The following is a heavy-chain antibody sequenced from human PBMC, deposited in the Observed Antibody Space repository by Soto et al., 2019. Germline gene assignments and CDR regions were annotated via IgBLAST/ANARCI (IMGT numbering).Heavy chain of an antibody. Sequence: QVQLVQSGAEVKKPGASVKVSFKASGYTFTSYGISWVRQAPGQGLEWMGWISAYNGNTNYAQKLQGRVTMTTDTSTSTAYMELRSLRSDDTAVYYCAREYYYGSGSYYRAFDIWGQGTMVTVSS. V-gene: IGHV1-18*01. J-gene: IGHJ3*02. CDR1: GYTFTSYG. CDR2: ISAYNGNT. D-gene: IGHD3-10*01. CDR3: AREYYYGSGSYYRAFDI.